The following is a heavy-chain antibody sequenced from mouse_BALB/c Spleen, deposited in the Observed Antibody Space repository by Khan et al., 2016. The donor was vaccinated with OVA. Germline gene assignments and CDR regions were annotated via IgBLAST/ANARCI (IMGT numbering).Heavy chain of an antibody. D-gene: IGHD1-1*01. V-gene: IGHV1-20*02. CDR2: INPHIGET. CDR1: GYSFTGYF. J-gene: IGHJ2*01. Sequence: VQLKQSGPELVRPGASVKISCKASGYSFTGYFMNWVMQSHGKSLEWIGRINPHIGETFYNQRFKDKATLTVDESSSTAHMELRSLESEDSAVYYYTRIYRSDFDYWGQGTTLTVSS. CDR3: TRIYRSDFDY.